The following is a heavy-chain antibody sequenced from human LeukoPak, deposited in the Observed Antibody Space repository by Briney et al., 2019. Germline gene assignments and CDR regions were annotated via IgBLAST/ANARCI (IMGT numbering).Heavy chain of an antibody. CDR1: GFTFSSYA. J-gene: IGHJ4*02. CDR2: ISGRDGRT. V-gene: IGHV3-23*01. CDR3: CTSPSFGSSWYQFNY. Sequence: GGSLRLSCAASGFTFSSYAMSWVRQAPGKGLEWVSAISGRDGRTYYTDSVKGRFTISGDNSKNTLYLQMNSLRAEDTAVYYCCTSPSFGSSWYQFNYWGQGALVIVSS. D-gene: IGHD6-13*01.